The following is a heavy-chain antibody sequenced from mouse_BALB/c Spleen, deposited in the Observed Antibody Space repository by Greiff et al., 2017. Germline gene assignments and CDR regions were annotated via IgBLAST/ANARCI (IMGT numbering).Heavy chain of an antibody. CDR2: IRNKANGYTT. J-gene: IGHJ4*01. CDR1: GFTFTDYY. Sequence: EVKLVESGGGLVQPGGSLRLSCATSGFTFTDYYMSWVRQPPGKALEWLGFIRNKANGYTTEYSASVKGRFTISRDNSQSILYLQMNTLRAEDSATYYCARDGGYPHAMDYWGQGTSVTVSS. CDR3: ARDGGYPHAMDY. V-gene: IGHV7-3*02.